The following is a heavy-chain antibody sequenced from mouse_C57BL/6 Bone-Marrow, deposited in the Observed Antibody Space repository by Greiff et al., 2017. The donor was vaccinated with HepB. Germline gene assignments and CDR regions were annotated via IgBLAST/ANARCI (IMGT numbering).Heavy chain of an antibody. Sequence: VQLQQSGPELVKPGASVKISCKASGYTFTDYYMNWVKQSHGKSLEWIGDINPNNGGTSYNQKFKGKATLTVDKSSSTAYMELRSLTSEDSAVYYCAKEGIYYDDDVAMDYWGQGTAVTGSS. CDR1: GYTFTDYY. V-gene: IGHV1-26*01. J-gene: IGHJ4*01. CDR2: INPNNGGT. CDR3: AKEGIYYDDDVAMDY. D-gene: IGHD2-4*01.